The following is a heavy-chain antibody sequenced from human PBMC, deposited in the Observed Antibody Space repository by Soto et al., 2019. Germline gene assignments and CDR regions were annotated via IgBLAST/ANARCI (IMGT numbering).Heavy chain of an antibody. CDR3: ARESRYSSSWPAGFDY. CDR2: IWYDGSNK. V-gene: IGHV3-33*01. CDR1: GFTFSSYG. D-gene: IGHD6-13*01. Sequence: SLRLSCAASGFTFSSYGMHWVRQAPGKGLEWVAVIWYDGSNKYYADSVKGRFTISRDNSKNTLYLQMNSLRAEDTAVYYCARESRYSSSWPAGFDYWGQGTLVTVSS. J-gene: IGHJ4*02.